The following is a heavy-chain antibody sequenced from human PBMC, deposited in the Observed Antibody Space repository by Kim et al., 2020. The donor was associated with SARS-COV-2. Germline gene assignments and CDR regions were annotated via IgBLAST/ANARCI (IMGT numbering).Heavy chain of an antibody. CDR2: IYYSGST. J-gene: IGHJ5*02. V-gene: IGHV4-39*01. CDR3: ARQGLRRGWNWFDP. Sequence: SETLSLTCTVSGGSISSTSYYWGWIRQPPGKGLEWIGSIYYSGSTYYNPSLKSRVTISVDTSKNQFSLKLSSVTAADTAVYYCARQGLRRGWNWFDPWGQGTLVTVSS. D-gene: IGHD5-12*01. CDR1: GGSISSTSYY.